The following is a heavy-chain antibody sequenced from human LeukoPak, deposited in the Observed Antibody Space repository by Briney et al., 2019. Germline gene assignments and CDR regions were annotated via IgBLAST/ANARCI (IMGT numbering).Heavy chain of an antibody. D-gene: IGHD1-7*01. CDR3: TKGDRNSFDY. V-gene: IGHV3-23*01. CDR1: GFSLGSYV. Sequence: GGSLRLSCTASGFSLGSYVMRWVRQAPGKGLEWVSTINSGGTTYYADSVKGRFTISRDFSKNTLYLQMNSLRAEDTAVYYCTKGDRNSFDYWGQGSLVTVSS. CDR2: INSGGTT. J-gene: IGHJ4*02.